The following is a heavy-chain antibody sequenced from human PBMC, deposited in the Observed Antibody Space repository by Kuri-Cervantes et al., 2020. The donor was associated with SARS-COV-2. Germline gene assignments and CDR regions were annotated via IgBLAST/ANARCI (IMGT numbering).Heavy chain of an antibody. CDR2: IIPTFDTA. J-gene: IGHJ5*02. Sequence: SVKVSCKAPGGTFSSYSVNWVRQAPGQGLEWMGRIIPTFDTATYAQKFQGRVTFTADESSSTAYMEVNSLTSEDTAVYFCARSQGYCTANSCSWNWFDPWGQGTQVTVSS. D-gene: IGHD2-8*02. CDR3: ARSQGYCTANSCSWNWFDP. CDR1: GGTFSSYS. V-gene: IGHV1-69*13.